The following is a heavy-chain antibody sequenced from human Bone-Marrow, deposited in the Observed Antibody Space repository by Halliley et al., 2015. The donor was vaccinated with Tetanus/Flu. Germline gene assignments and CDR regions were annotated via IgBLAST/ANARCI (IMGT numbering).Heavy chain of an antibody. Sequence: WVSGLSESGRPTYYADSVKGRFTLSRDTSKNEMYLQMNSLRGEDTAVYYCARIRLGFFDAFDVWGPGTEVTVSS. J-gene: IGHJ3*01. CDR3: ARIRLGFFDAFDV. D-gene: IGHD3-16*01. V-gene: IGHV3-23*01. CDR2: LSESGRPT.